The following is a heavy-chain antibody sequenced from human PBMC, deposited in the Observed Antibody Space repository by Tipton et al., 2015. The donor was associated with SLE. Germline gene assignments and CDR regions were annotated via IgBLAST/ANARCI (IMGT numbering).Heavy chain of an antibody. CDR1: GASITSYF. V-gene: IGHV4-59*08. J-gene: IGHJ4*01. D-gene: IGHD3-22*01. CDR3: ARRSYYDSTGYFAY. Sequence: TLSLTCNVSGASITSYFWSWIRQPPGKGLEWMGWIYHSGSTKYNPSLKSRVTISIDTSKKQFSLNLASVTAADMAVYYCARRSYYDSTGYFAYWSHGSLVTVSS. CDR2: IYHSGST.